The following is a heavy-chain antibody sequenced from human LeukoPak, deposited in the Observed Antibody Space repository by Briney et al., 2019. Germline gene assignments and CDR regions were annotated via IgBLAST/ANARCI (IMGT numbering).Heavy chain of an antibody. CDR3: ARAWGSSSKNRKSYYYYYMDV. D-gene: IGHD6-6*01. CDR2: IIPIFGTA. J-gene: IGHJ6*03. CDR1: GGTFSSYA. Sequence: SVKVSCKASGGTFSSYAISWVRQAPGQGLGWMGGIIPIFGTANYAQKFQGRVTITADKSTSTAYMELSSLRSEDTAVYYCARAWGSSSKNRKSYYYYYMDVWGKGTTVTVSS. V-gene: IGHV1-69*06.